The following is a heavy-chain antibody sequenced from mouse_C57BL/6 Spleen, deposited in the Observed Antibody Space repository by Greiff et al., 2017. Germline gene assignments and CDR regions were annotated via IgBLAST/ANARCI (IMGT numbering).Heavy chain of an antibody. J-gene: IGHJ1*03. D-gene: IGHD1-1*01. CDR3: ARGITTVPNWYFDV. Sequence: EVQRVEPGGGLVKPGGSLKLSCAASGFTFSDYGMHWVRQTPEKGLEWVAYISSGSSTIYYADTGKGRFTISRDNAQNTLFLQMTSLRSEDTAMYYCARGITTVPNWYFDVWGTGTTVTVSS. CDR2: ISSGSSTI. V-gene: IGHV5-17*01. CDR1: GFTFSDYG.